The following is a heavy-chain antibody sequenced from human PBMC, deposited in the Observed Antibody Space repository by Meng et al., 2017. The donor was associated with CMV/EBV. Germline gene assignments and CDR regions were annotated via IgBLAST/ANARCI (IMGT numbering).Heavy chain of an antibody. CDR3: ARDGADDDYSNSSYYYYYGMDV. Sequence: GGSLRPSCAASGFTFSSYWMSWVRQAPGKGLEWVANINQDGSEKYYVDSVKGRFTISRDNAKNSLYLQMNSLRAEDTAVYYCARDGADDDYSNSSYYYYYGMDVWGQGTTVTVSS. V-gene: IGHV3-7*01. J-gene: IGHJ6*02. D-gene: IGHD4-11*01. CDR2: INQDGSEK. CDR1: GFTFSSYW.